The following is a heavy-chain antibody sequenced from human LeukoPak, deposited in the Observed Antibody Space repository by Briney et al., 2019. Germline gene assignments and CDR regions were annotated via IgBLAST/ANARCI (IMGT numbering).Heavy chain of an antibody. V-gene: IGHV1-2*02. D-gene: IGHD6-19*01. CDR2: INPNSGGT. CDR1: GYTFTGYY. Sequence: ASVKVSCKASGYTFTGYYMHWVRQAPGQGLEWMGWINPNSGGTNYAQKFQGRVTMTRDTSISTAYMELSRLRSDDTAVYHCARVTAVAGTEFDYWGQGTLVTVSS. CDR3: ARVTAVAGTEFDY. J-gene: IGHJ4*02.